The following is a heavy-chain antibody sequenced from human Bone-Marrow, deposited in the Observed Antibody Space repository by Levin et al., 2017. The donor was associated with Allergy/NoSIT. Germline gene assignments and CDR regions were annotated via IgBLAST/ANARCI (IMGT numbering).Heavy chain of an antibody. D-gene: IGHD5-18*01. J-gene: IGHJ6*02. CDR1: GFTFSNAW. Sequence: LSLTCAASGFTFSNAWMSWVRQAPGKGLEWVGRIKSKTDGGTTDYAAPVKGRFTISRDDSKKTLYLQMNSLKTEDTAVYYCTTWGEVTYYYYGMDVWGQGTTVTVSS. CDR2: IKSKTDGGTT. V-gene: IGHV3-15*01. CDR3: TTWGEVTYYYYGMDV.